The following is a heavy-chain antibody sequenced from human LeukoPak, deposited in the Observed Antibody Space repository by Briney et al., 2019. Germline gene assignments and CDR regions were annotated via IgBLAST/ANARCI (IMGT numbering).Heavy chain of an antibody. D-gene: IGHD2-2*01. CDR2: INPSGGST. Sequence: ASVKVSCKASGYTFTSYYMHWVRQAPGQGLEWMGIINPSGGSTSYAQKLQGRVTMTTDTSTSTAYMELRSLRSDDTAVYYCARDQCSSTSCYRAFDIWGQGTMVTVSS. CDR3: ARDQCSSTSCYRAFDI. V-gene: IGHV1-46*01. J-gene: IGHJ3*02. CDR1: GYTFTSYY.